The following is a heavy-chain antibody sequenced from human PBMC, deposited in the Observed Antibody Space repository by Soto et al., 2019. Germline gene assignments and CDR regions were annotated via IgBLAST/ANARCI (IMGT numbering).Heavy chain of an antibody. V-gene: IGHV4-4*07. D-gene: IGHD5-18*01. J-gene: IGHJ6*02. CDR3: ARDGLWLRYYYYGMDV. Sequence: SETRSLTCTVSGGSISSYYWSWIRQPAGKGLEWIGRIYTSGSTNYNPSLKSRVTMSVDTSKNQFSLKLSSVTAADTAVYYCARDGLWLRYYYYGMDVWGQGTTVTVSS. CDR1: GGSISSYY. CDR2: IYTSGST.